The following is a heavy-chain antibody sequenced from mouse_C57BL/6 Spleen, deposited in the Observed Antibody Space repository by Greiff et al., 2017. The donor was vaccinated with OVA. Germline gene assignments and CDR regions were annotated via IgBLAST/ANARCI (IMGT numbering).Heavy chain of an antibody. V-gene: IGHV1-22*01. CDR1: GYTFTDYN. Sequence: VQLKESGPELVKPGASVKMSCKASGYTFTDYNMHWVKQSHGKSLEWIGYINPNNGGTSYNQKFKGKATLTVNKSSSTAYMELLSLTSEDSAVYYCASSLITTVVATGYYAMDYWGQGTSVTVSS. CDR2: INPNNGGT. J-gene: IGHJ4*01. CDR3: ASSLITTVVATGYYAMDY. D-gene: IGHD1-1*01.